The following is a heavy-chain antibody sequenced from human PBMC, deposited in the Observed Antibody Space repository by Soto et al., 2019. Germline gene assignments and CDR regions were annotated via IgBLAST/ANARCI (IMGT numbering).Heavy chain of an antibody. CDR1: GFSLSDTKMG. J-gene: IGHJ4*02. V-gene: IGHV2-26*01. D-gene: IGHD3-3*01. CDR2: IFSNDEK. CDR3: ARISYDFWGSFCSRGGNYFDY. Sequence: QVTLKESGPVLVKPTEPLTLTCTVSGFSLSDTKMGVSWIRQPPGKALEWLVHIFSNDEKYYSTSLKSRLTVSKDTSTGQVVLTLTNMDPVETATHYCARISYDFWGSFCSRGGNYFDYWGQGALVTVSS.